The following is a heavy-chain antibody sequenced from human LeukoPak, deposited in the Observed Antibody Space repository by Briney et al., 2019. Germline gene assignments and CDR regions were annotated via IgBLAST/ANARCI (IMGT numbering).Heavy chain of an antibody. Sequence: SETLSLTCTVSGGSISSHYWSWIRQPPGKGLEWIGYIYYSGNTNYNPSLKSRVTISVDTSKNQFSLKLSSVTAADTAVYYCAREHTRNYYYYMDVWGKGTTVTISS. J-gene: IGHJ6*03. CDR2: IYYSGNT. CDR1: GGSISSHY. D-gene: IGHD2-2*01. CDR3: AREHTRNYYYYMDV. V-gene: IGHV4-59*11.